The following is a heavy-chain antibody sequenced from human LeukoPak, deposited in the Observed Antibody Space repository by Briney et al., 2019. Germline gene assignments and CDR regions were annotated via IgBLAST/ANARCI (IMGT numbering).Heavy chain of an antibody. CDR1: GYTFTGYY. CDR3: ANLGYCSSTSCSLGYYYYYMDV. CDR2: INPNSGGT. Sequence: ASVKVSCKASGYTFTGYYMHWGRQAPGQGLEWMGWINPNSGGTNYAQKFQGRVTMTRDTSISTAYMELSRLRSDDTAVYYCANLGYCSSTSCSLGYYYYYMDVWGKGTTVTVSS. V-gene: IGHV1-2*02. J-gene: IGHJ6*03. D-gene: IGHD2-2*01.